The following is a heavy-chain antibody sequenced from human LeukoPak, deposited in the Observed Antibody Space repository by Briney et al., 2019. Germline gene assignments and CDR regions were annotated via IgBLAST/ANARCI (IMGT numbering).Heavy chain of an antibody. CDR3: ARDAHLWFGESGYYYMDV. D-gene: IGHD3-10*01. Sequence: APVKVSCKASGYTFTGYYMHWVRQAPGQGLEWMGWINPNSGGTNYAQKFQGRVTMTRDTSISTAYMELRSLRSDDTAVYYCARDAHLWFGESGYYYMDVWGKGTTVTISS. CDR2: INPNSGGT. V-gene: IGHV1-2*02. CDR1: GYTFTGYY. J-gene: IGHJ6*03.